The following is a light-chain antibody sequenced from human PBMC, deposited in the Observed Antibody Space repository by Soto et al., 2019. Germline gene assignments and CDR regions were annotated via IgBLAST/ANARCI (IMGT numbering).Light chain of an antibody. J-gene: IGKJ3*01. CDR3: QQSYTTGT. CDR2: AAS. V-gene: IGKV1-39*01. CDR1: QSISSY. Sequence: DIQMTQSPSSLSASVGDRVTITCRASQSISSYLNWYQQKPGKAPKLLIYAASSLQSGVPSRFSGSGSGTDFTLTISSLQPEDFATYDCQQSYTTGTFGPGTKVDIK.